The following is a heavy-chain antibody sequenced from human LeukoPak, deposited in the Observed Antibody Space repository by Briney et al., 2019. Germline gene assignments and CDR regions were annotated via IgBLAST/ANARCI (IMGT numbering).Heavy chain of an antibody. J-gene: IGHJ4*02. V-gene: IGHV3-7*03. CDR2: IKQDGSEK. CDR3: ARVSRWGLNHNPHF. CDR1: GFTFSNFW. D-gene: IGHD7-27*01. Sequence: GGSLRLSCAASGFTFSNFWMSWVRQAPGKGLEWVANIKQDGSEKYYVDSVKGRFTISRDNAKNSLYLQMNSLRADDTAVYYCARVSRWGLNHNPHFWGQGTLVTVSS.